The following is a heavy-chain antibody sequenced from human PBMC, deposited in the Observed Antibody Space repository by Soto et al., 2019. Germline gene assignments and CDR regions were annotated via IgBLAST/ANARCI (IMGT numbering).Heavy chain of an antibody. CDR2: IYWDDDQ. CDR1: GFSLSGDGVG. J-gene: IGHJ3*02. Sequence: QITLKESGPTLVKPTQSLTLTCTVSGFSLSGDGVGVGWIRQPPGKALEWLALIYWDDDQRYSPSLKTRLTTTKDTAKNPVVLTKTNMHPVDTATYYCAHAFGGTSWPNDAFDIWGQGTVVTGSS. D-gene: IGHD3-3*02. CDR3: AHAFGGTSWPNDAFDI. V-gene: IGHV2-5*02.